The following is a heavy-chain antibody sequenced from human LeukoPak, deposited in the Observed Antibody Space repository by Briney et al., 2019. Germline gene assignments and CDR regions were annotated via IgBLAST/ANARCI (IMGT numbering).Heavy chain of an antibody. V-gene: IGHV4-59*01. Sequence: PSETLSLTCTVSGGSISAYYWSWIRQPPGKGLGWIGYIYYSGSTMYKPSLKSRVTISVDTSKNQFSLKLSSVTAADTAVYYCARDLVTYDDAFDIWGQGTMVTVSS. CDR1: GGSISAYY. CDR2: IYYSGST. CDR3: ARDLVTYDDAFDI. D-gene: IGHD3-22*01. J-gene: IGHJ3*02.